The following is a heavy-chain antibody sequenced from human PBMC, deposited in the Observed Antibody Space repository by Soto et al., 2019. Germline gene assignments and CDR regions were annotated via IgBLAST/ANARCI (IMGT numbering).Heavy chain of an antibody. D-gene: IGHD2-21*02. CDR3: VRRTEGKDGYSY. CDR1: GGTFSTYG. CDR2: IIPFVGTA. V-gene: IGHV1-69*06. Sequence: QVQLVQSGAEVKKPGSSVKVSCQVSGGTFSTYGLGWVRQAPGQGLEWMGAIIPFVGTAKYAQKFRDRVTITADRSTTTTYMEVKSLTLEDTAVYYCVRRTEGKDGYSYWGQGTLVSVS. J-gene: IGHJ4*02.